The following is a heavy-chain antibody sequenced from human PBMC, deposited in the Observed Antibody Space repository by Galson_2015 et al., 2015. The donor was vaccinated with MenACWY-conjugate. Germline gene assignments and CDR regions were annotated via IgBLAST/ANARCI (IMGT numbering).Heavy chain of an antibody. J-gene: IGHJ4*02. Sequence: QSGAEVKKPGESLKISCKGSGYSFTTYWISWVRQMPGKGLEWMGRIDPSDSYTKYSPSFQGHVTISADKSISTAYLQWSSLKATDTAMYYCARLGYTYGRTTDFWGQGTLVTVSS. V-gene: IGHV5-10-1*01. D-gene: IGHD5-18*01. CDR2: IDPSDSYT. CDR1: GYSFTTYW. CDR3: ARLGYTYGRTTDF.